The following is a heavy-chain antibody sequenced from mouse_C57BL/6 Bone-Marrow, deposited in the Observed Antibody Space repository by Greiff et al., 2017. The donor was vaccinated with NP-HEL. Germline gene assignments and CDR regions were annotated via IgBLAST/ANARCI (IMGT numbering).Heavy chain of an antibody. CDR1: GYAFSSSW. D-gene: IGHD2-5*01. V-gene: IGHV1-82*01. J-gene: IGHJ3*01. CDR2: IYPGDGDT. CDR3: ARTNYSNYGGFAY. Sequence: QVQLKESGPELVKPGASVKISCKASGYAFSSSWMNWVKQRPGKGLEWIGRIYPGDGDTNYNGKFKGKATLTADKSSSTAYMQLSSLTSEDSAVYFCARTNYSNYGGFAYWGQGTLVTVSA.